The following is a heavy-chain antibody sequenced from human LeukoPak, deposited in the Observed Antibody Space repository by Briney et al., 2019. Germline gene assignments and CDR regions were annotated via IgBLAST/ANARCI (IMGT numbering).Heavy chain of an antibody. CDR2: ISSSSSYI. Sequence: GGSLRLSCAASGFTFSSYSMNWVRQAPGKGLEWVSSISSSSSYIYYADSVKGRFTISRDNAKNSLYLQMNSLRAEDTAVYYCARDPRSSGWYDYWGQGTLVTVFS. J-gene: IGHJ4*02. D-gene: IGHD6-19*01. CDR1: GFTFSSYS. CDR3: ARDPRSSGWYDY. V-gene: IGHV3-21*01.